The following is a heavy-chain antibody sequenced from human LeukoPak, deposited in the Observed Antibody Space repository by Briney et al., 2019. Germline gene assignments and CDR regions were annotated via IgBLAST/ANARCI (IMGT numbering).Heavy chain of an antibody. V-gene: IGHV3-43*02. D-gene: IGHD2-2*01. Sequence: GASVKVSCKASGYTFDDYAMHGVRQAPGKGLEWVSLISGDGGSTYYADSVKGRFTISRDNSKNSLYLQMNSLRTEDTALYYCAKDMGCSSTSCLIDYWGQGTLVTVSS. CDR3: AKDMGCSSTSCLIDY. CDR1: GYTFDDYA. J-gene: IGHJ4*02. CDR2: ISGDGGST.